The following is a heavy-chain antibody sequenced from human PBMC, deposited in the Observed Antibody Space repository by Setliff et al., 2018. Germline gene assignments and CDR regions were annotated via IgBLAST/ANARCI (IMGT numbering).Heavy chain of an antibody. J-gene: IGHJ4*02. CDR2: INTNTGFP. CDR1: GYNFTNYA. V-gene: IGHV7-4-1*02. D-gene: IGHD2-15*01. Sequence: ASVKVSCKASGYNFTNYAMNWVRQAPGQGLEWMGWINTNTGFPTYAQGFTGRFVFSLDTSVSTAYLQISSVKAEDTAVYYCARGYCSGGSCADFDYWGQGTLVTVSS. CDR3: ARGYCSGGSCADFDY.